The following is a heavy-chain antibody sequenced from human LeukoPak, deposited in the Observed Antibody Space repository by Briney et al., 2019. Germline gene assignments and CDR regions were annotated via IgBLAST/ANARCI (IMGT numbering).Heavy chain of an antibody. V-gene: IGHV4-59*01. Sequence: SETLSLTCTVSGGSISSYYWSWIRQPPGKGLGWIGYIYYSGSTNYNPSLKSRVTISVDTSKNQFSLKLSSVTAADTAVYYCARVRGVQWFGEDPACYYMDVWGKGTTVTISS. CDR3: ARVRGVQWFGEDPACYYMDV. CDR2: IYYSGST. J-gene: IGHJ6*03. CDR1: GGSISSYY. D-gene: IGHD3-10*01.